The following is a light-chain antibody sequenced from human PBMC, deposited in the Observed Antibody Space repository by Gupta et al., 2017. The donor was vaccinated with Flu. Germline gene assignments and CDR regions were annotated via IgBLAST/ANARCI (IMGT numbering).Light chain of an antibody. Sequence: QSVLTQPPSVSGAPGQRITISFTGGSSNIGAGRDVHWYRQLPGAPPNLLIYQNNKRPAGVPARFSGSKSGTAASLAITGLQEEDAADYYCQSVDTARGRVFGGGTKLTVL. CDR3: QSVDTARGRV. J-gene: IGLJ2*01. CDR1: SSNIGAGRD. CDR2: QNN. V-gene: IGLV1-40*01.